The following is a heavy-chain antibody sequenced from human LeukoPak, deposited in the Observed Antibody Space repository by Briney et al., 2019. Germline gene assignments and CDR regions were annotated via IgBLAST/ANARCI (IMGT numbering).Heavy chain of an antibody. V-gene: IGHV3-53*01. Sequence: QPGGSLRLSSAASGFTVSSNYMRWVRQAPGKGLEWVSVIYSGGSTYYADSVKGRFTISRDNSKNTLYLQMNSLRAEDTVVYYCARAQHELETHYYYYYMDVWAKGTTVTVSS. J-gene: IGHJ6*03. D-gene: IGHD1-1*01. CDR3: ARAQHELETHYYYYYMDV. CDR1: GFTVSSNY. CDR2: IYSGGST.